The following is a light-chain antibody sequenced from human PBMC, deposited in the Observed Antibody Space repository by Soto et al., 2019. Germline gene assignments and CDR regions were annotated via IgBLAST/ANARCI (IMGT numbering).Light chain of an antibody. CDR3: QTWGSGIHYV. J-gene: IGLJ1*01. CDR2: LNTDGSH. Sequence: QPVLTQSPSASASLGASVKLTCTLSSGHSSYAIAWHQQQPEKGPRYLIKLNTDGSHSKGDGIPDRFSGSSSGAERYLTISSLQSEDEADYNCQTWGSGIHYVFGTGTKLTVL. CDR1: SGHSSYA. V-gene: IGLV4-69*01.